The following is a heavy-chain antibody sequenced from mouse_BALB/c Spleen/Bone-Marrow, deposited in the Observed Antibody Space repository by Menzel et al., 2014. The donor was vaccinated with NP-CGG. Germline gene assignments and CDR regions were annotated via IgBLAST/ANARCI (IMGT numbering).Heavy chain of an antibody. V-gene: IGHV4-1*02. CDR1: GFDFSRYW. CDR3: ARLGYYGWFAY. J-gene: IGHJ3*01. D-gene: IGHD2-3*01. Sequence: EVNLVESGGGLVQPGGSLKLSCAASGFDFSRYWMSWVRQAPGKGLRWIGEINPESNTINYTPSLKDKFIISRDNAKNTLYLQMSKVRSEDTALYCCARLGYYGWFAYWGQGTLVTVSA. CDR2: INPESNTI.